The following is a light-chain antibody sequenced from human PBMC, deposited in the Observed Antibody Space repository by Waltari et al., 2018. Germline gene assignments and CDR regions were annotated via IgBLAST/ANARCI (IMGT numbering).Light chain of an antibody. CDR1: SSNIGSNT. Sequence: QSVLPQPPSASGTPGQRVTISCSGNSSNIGSNTVNWYQHLPGTAPTLLIYSNNQRPSGVPVRFSGSKSGTSASLAISGLQSEDEADYYCAAWDDSLNVLVFGGGTKLTVL. J-gene: IGLJ2*01. V-gene: IGLV1-44*01. CDR3: AAWDDSLNVLV. CDR2: SNN.